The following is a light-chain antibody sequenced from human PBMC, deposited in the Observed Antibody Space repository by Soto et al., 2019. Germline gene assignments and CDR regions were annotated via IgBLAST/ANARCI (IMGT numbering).Light chain of an antibody. Sequence: DIQLTQSPSTLSASVGDRVTITCRASQSISSWLAWYQQKPGKAPKLLIYKASTLKSGVPSRFSGSGSGTEFTLTITSLQPDDFATYYCQQYNSYPWTFGQGTNVDI. CDR2: KAS. CDR3: QQYNSYPWT. V-gene: IGKV1-5*03. CDR1: QSISSW. J-gene: IGKJ1*01.